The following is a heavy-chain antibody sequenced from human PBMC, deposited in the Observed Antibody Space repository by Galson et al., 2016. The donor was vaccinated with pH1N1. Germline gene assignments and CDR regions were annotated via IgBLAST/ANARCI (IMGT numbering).Heavy chain of an antibody. V-gene: IGHV3-11*01. J-gene: IGHJ4*02. CDR3: TRCDYGDYVGMDY. Sequence: SLRLSCAASGFSFSGRSMSWIRQAPGKGLEWIAYINYSGRDTYYGDSVRGRFTISRDNAKNSMYLQMNSLRAEDTAVYYCTRCDYGDYVGMDYWGQGTVVTDSS. D-gene: IGHD4-17*01. CDR2: INYSGRDT. CDR1: GFSFSGRS.